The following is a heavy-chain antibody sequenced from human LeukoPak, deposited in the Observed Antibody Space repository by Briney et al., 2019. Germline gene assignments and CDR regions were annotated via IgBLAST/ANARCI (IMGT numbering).Heavy chain of an antibody. J-gene: IGHJ5*02. CDR1: GGSISSYY. D-gene: IGHD4-17*01. CDR2: IYHSGST. Sequence: PSETLSLTCTVSGGSISSYYWSWIRQPPGKGLEWIGSIYHSGSTYYNPSLKSRVTISVDTSKNQFSLKLSSVTAADTAVCYCARARMTTVTTDWFDPWGQGTLVTVSS. V-gene: IGHV4-38-2*02. CDR3: ARARMTTVTTDWFDP.